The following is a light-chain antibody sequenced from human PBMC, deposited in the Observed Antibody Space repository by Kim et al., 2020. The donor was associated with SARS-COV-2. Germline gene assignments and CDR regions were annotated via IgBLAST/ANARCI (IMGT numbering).Light chain of an antibody. CDR2: DAA. J-gene: IGKJ4*01. CDR1: HSVGIS. V-gene: IGKV3-11*01. CDR3: QQHTKWPPAPS. Sequence: SPGEGATLSCRTSHSVGISLAWYQHTRGQAPRLLIYDAAIRATGIPDRFSGSGSGTDFTLTISSLEPEDFEIYYCQQHTKWPPAPSFGGGTKLEI.